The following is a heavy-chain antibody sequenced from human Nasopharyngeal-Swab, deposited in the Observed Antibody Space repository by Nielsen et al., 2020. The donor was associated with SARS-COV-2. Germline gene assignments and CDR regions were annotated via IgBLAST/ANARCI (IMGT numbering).Heavy chain of an antibody. Sequence: GGPLRPPCAASGFTSSSYAMHWVRQAPGKGLEWVPVISHDGSNKYYADSVKGRFTISRDNSKNTLYLQMNSLRAEDTAVYYCARSLGGSYYGPNDYWGQGTLVTVSS. CDR1: GFTSSSYA. CDR3: ARSLGGSYYGPNDY. D-gene: IGHD1-26*01. J-gene: IGHJ4*02. V-gene: IGHV3-30*04. CDR2: ISHDGSNK.